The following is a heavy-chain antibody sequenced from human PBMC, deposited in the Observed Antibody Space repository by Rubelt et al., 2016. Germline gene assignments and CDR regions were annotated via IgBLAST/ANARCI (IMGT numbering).Heavy chain of an antibody. D-gene: IGHD5-18*01. J-gene: IGHJ4*02. CDR2: INVYDGDT. V-gene: IGHV1-18*01. Sequence: QVQLVQSGAEVKKPGASVKVSCKASGYTFATYGITWVRQAPGQGLEWMGWINVYDGDTKSAEKLQGRVTMTTDTATSTAYMELRSLRSDDTALYYCARGGGTTMVNDYWGQGTLVTVSS. CDR3: ARGGGTTMVNDY. CDR1: GYTFATYG.